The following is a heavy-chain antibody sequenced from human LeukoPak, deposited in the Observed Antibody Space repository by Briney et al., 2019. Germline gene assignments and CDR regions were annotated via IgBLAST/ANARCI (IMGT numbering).Heavy chain of an antibody. Sequence: GGPLRLSCTVSGFTVSSNSMSWVRQAPGKGLEWVSFIYSDNTHYSDSVKGRFTISRDNAKNSLYLQMNSLRVEDTAIYYCARDYVWGSSESDYWGQGTLVTVSS. CDR2: IYSDNT. D-gene: IGHD7-27*01. CDR1: GFTVSSNS. V-gene: IGHV3-53*01. CDR3: ARDYVWGSSESDY. J-gene: IGHJ4*02.